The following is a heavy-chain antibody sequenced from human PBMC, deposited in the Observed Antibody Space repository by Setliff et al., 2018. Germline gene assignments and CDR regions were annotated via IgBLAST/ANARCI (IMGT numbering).Heavy chain of an antibody. CDR3: ASDTLRGGWDWFDY. V-gene: IGHV1-2*04. D-gene: IGHD6-19*01. Sequence: ASVKVSCKASGYTFTGYYMHWVRQAPGQGLEWMGWINPNSGGTNYAQKFQGWVTMTRDTSISTAYMELSRLRSDDTAVYYCASDTLRGGWDWFDYWGQGTLVTVSS. CDR2: INPNSGGT. J-gene: IGHJ4*02. CDR1: GYTFTGYY.